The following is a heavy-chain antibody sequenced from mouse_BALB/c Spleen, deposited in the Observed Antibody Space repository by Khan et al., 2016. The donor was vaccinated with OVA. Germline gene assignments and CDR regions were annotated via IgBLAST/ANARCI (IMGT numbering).Heavy chain of an antibody. J-gene: IGHJ2*01. CDR1: GFTFSSYG. V-gene: IGHV5-6-3*01. CDR2: INSNGGST. CDR3: ARMARTIN. Sequence: EVELVESGGGLVQPGGSLKLSCAASGFTFSSYGMSWVRQTPDKRLELVATINSNGGSTYYPDSVKGRFPISRDNAKNTLYLQMSSRKSEDTAMYYCARMARTINWGQGTTLTVSS.